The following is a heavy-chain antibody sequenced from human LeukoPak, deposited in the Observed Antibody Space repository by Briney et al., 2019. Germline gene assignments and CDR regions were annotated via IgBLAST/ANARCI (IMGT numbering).Heavy chain of an antibody. CDR3: VRESPVRGFDY. Sequence: GGSLRLSCAASGFTFNTYTMNWVRQAPGKGLEWVSYISSSGSTIYYADSVKGRFTISRDNAKNSLYLQMNSLRAEDTAVYYCVRESPVRGFDYWGQGTLVTVSS. J-gene: IGHJ4*02. CDR2: ISSSGSTI. CDR1: GFTFNTYT. V-gene: IGHV3-48*04.